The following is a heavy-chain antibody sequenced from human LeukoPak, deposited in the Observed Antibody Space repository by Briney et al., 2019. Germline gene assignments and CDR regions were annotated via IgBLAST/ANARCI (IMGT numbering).Heavy chain of an antibody. Sequence: SVTLSLTCTVSGGSISSHYWSWIRQPPGKGLEWIGYIYSSGSTNYNPSLKSRVTISVDTSKNQFSLKLSSVTAADTAVYYCARGQRAFDIWGQGTMVTVSS. CDR1: GGSISSHY. CDR2: IYSSGST. J-gene: IGHJ3*02. D-gene: IGHD5-24*01. CDR3: ARGQRAFDI. V-gene: IGHV4-59*11.